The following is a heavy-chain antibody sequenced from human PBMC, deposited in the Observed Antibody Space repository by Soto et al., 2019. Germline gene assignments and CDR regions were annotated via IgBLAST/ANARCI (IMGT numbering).Heavy chain of an antibody. Sequence: QLQLQESGPGLVKPSETLSLTCTVSGGSISSSSYYWGWIRQPPGKGLEWIGSIYYSGSTYYNPSLKSRVTISVDTSKNQFSLKLSSVTAADTAVYYCARQPTLWFGELLGYYYYGMDVWGQGTTVTVSS. CDR2: IYYSGST. CDR3: ARQPTLWFGELLGYYYYGMDV. V-gene: IGHV4-39*01. J-gene: IGHJ6*02. D-gene: IGHD3-10*01. CDR1: GGSISSSSYY.